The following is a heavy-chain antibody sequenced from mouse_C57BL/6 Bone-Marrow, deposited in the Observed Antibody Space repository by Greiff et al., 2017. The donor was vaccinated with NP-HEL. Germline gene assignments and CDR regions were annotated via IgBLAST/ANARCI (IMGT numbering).Heavy chain of an antibody. D-gene: IGHD1-1*01. J-gene: IGHJ2*01. V-gene: IGHV3-6*01. Sequence: EVKLQESGPGLVKPSQSLSLTCSVTGYSITSGYYWNWIRQFPGNKLEWMGYISYDGSNNYNPSLKNRISITRDTSKNQFFLKLNSVTTEDTATYYCARTPYYGSSYDYYFDYWGQGTTLTVSS. CDR2: ISYDGSN. CDR3: ARTPYYGSSYDYYFDY. CDR1: GYSITSGYY.